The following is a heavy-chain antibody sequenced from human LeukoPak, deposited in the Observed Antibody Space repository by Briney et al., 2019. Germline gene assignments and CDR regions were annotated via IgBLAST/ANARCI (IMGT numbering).Heavy chain of an antibody. Sequence: GGSLRLSCAASGFTFSSDSMNWVRQAPGEGLEWVSSISSSSSYIYYADSVKGRFTISRDNAKNSLYLQMNSLRAEDTAVYYCARDSGGIVINWGQGTLVTVSS. J-gene: IGHJ4*02. CDR3: ARDSGGIVIN. V-gene: IGHV3-21*01. CDR2: ISSSSSYI. D-gene: IGHD2/OR15-2a*01. CDR1: GFTFSSDS.